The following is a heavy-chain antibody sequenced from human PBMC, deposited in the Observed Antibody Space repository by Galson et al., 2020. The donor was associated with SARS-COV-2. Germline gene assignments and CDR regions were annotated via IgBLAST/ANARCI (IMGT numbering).Heavy chain of an antibody. J-gene: IGHJ4*02. CDR3: AHRLARPASRSFDY. V-gene: IGHV2-5*02. Sequence: KMSGPTLVKPTQTLTLTCTFSGFSLRSTEVGVGWIRQPPGKALEWLALIYWDDDERYNPSLRSRLTITKDTSKNRVVLTMTNMDPVDTATYYCAHRLARPASRSFDYWGQGTLVTVSS. D-gene: IGHD6-6*01. CDR2: IYWDDDE. CDR1: GFSLRSTEVG.